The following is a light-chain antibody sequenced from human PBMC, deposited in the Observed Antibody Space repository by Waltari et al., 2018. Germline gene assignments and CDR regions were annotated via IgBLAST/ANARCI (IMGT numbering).Light chain of an antibody. CDR2: ATS. CDR3: QQYDGSILT. CDR1: HTINTKF. Sequence: CRASHTINTKFLNWYQQKPGQAPMLLIHATSRLPSGVPERFSGSGSGTDFTLTIRRLEPEDVAIYYCQQYDGSILTFGGGTKVEI. V-gene: IGKV3-20*01. J-gene: IGKJ4*02.